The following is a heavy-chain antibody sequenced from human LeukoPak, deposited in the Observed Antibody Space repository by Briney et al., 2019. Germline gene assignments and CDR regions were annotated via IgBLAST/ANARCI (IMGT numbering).Heavy chain of an antibody. Sequence: GGSLRLSCAASGFTFSSYGMNWVRQAPGKGLEWVSSISSSSSYIYYADSVKGRFTISRDNAKNSLYLQMNSLRAEDTAVYYCARERSAMVTGFDYWGQGTLVTVSS. D-gene: IGHD5-18*01. V-gene: IGHV3-21*01. CDR2: ISSSSSYI. J-gene: IGHJ4*02. CDR1: GFTFSSYG. CDR3: ARERSAMVTGFDY.